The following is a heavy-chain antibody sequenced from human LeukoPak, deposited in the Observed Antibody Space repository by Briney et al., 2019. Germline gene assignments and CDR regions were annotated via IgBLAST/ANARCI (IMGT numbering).Heavy chain of an antibody. CDR1: GFTFGAYF. V-gene: IGHV3-64D*06. CDR3: VKDLNWTWSFDY. D-gene: IGHD3/OR15-3a*01. J-gene: IGHJ4*02. CDR2: ISSNEYDT. Sequence: GGSLRLSCSASGFTFGAYFMHWVRQAPGKGLQYVLSISSNEYDTYYADPVKGRFTVSRDNSKNTLFLQMNNLRPEDTAVYYCVKDLNWTWSFDYWGQGTLVTVSS.